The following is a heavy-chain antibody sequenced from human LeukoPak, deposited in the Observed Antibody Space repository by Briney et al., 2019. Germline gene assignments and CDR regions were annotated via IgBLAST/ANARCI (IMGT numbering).Heavy chain of an antibody. CDR3: ASIAGGITMVRGVQGWFDP. Sequence: SVKVSCKASGGTFSSYAISWVRQAPGQGLEWMGRIIPILGIANYAQKFQGRVTITADKSASTAYMELSSLRSEDTAVYYCASIAGGITMVRGVQGWFDPWGQGTLVTVSS. CDR1: GGTFSSYA. V-gene: IGHV1-69*04. D-gene: IGHD3-10*01. CDR2: IIPILGIA. J-gene: IGHJ5*02.